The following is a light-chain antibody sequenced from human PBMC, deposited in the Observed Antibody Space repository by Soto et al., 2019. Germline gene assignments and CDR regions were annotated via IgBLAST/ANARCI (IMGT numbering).Light chain of an antibody. CDR1: SSDVGAYNY. Sequence: QSVLPQPASVSGSPGQSITISCTGTSSDVGAYNYISWYQQHPGKAPKLIIYDVSSRPSGVSNRFSGSKSGNTASLTISGLQAEDEADYYCSSYSCTSTWVFGGGTKLTVL. J-gene: IGLJ3*02. V-gene: IGLV2-14*01. CDR2: DVS. CDR3: SSYSCTSTWV.